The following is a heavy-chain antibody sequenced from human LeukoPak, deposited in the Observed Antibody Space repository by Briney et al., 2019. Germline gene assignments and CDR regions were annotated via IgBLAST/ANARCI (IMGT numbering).Heavy chain of an antibody. CDR3: ARDERDGYNWYFDC. D-gene: IGHD5-24*01. J-gene: IGHJ4*02. CDR1: GYTFTGYY. V-gene: IGHV1-2*02. Sequence: ASVKVSCKASGYTFTGYYMHWVRQAPGQGLEWMGWINPHTGGTNYAQKFQGRVTMTRDTSISTAYMELRSLRSDDTAVYYCARDERDGYNWYFDCWGQGTLVTVSS. CDR2: INPHTGGT.